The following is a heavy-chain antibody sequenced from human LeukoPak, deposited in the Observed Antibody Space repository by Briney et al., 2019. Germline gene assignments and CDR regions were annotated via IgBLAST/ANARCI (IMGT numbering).Heavy chain of an antibody. CDR3: ARDGFRFSGPFYYFDY. V-gene: IGHV1-18*01. Sequence: ASVKVSCEASGYTFTSYGISWVRQAPGQGLEWMGWISAYNGNTNYAQKLQGRVTMTTDTSTSTAYMELRSLRSDDTAVYYCARDGFRFSGPFYYFDYWGQGTLVTVSS. CDR2: ISAYNGNT. CDR1: GYTFTSYG. J-gene: IGHJ4*02. D-gene: IGHD3-3*01.